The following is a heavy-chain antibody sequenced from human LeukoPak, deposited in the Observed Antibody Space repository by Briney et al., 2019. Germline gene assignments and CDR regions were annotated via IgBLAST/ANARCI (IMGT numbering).Heavy chain of an antibody. CDR1: GLTFSTYT. D-gene: IGHD5-18*01. CDR3: ARERRNTPMDV. Sequence: PVGSLRLSCEAPGLTFSTYTMNWVRQAPGKGLEWASFISPSSSSIYYADSVKRRFTVSRDNAKNSLYLQMNSLRAEDTALYYCARERRNTPMDVWGQGTTVTVSS. J-gene: IGHJ6*02. CDR2: ISPSSSSI. V-gene: IGHV3-21*01.